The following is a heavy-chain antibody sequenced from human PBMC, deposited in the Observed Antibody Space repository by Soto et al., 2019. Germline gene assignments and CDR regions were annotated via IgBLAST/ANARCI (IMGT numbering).Heavy chain of an antibody. CDR3: ARVEIGYCSGGSCYSLYYYYMDV. D-gene: IGHD2-15*01. V-gene: IGHV3-21*01. CDR2: ISSSSSNV. Sequence: GGSLRLSCAASGFTFSSYGMHWVRQAPGKGLEWVSSISSSSSNVYYADSVKGRFTISRDNSKNTLYLQMNSLRAEDTAVYYCARVEIGYCSGGSCYSLYYYYMDVWGKGTTVTVSS. J-gene: IGHJ6*03. CDR1: GFTFSSYG.